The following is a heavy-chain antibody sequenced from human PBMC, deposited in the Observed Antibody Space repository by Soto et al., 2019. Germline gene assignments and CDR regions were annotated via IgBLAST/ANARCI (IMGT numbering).Heavy chain of an antibody. J-gene: IGHJ4*02. Sequence: EVQVLESGGGLVQPGGSLRLSCAASGFTFGSYAMSWVRQAPGKGLEWVSSIRGNGGNTYHADSVKGRFTISRDNFRNTLYLQMDSLRAEDTAVYYCAKHPSYATTWYVDYWGLGTPVTVSS. CDR2: IRGNGGNT. CDR3: AKHPSYATTWYVDY. V-gene: IGHV3-23*01. CDR1: GFTFGSYA. D-gene: IGHD3-16*01.